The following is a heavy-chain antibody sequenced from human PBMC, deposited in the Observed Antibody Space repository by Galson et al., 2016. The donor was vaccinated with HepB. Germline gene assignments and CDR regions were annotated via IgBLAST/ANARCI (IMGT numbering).Heavy chain of an antibody. CDR2: IYWDDDK. CDR3: AHSVSQYYGSGSFPLNDFDP. J-gene: IGHJ5*02. D-gene: IGHD3-10*01. CDR1: GFSLTTVGMG. V-gene: IGHV2-5*02. Sequence: PALVKPTQTLTLTCTFSGFSLTTVGMGVGWIRQPPGKALEWLTLIYWDDDKRFSPSLQTRPTITKDSSKNQVVLTMTNMDPVDTATYFCAHSVSQYYGSGSFPLNDFDPWGQGTLVTVSS.